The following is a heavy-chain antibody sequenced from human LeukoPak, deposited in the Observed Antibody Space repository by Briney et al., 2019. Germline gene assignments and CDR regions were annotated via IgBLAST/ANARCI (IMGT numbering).Heavy chain of an antibody. CDR1: GFTFSSYS. J-gene: IGHJ5*02. CDR2: ISSSSSYI. Sequence: GGSLRLSCAASGFTFSSYSMNWVRQAPGKGLEWVSSISSSSSYIYYADSVKGRFTISRDNAKNSLYLQMNSLRAEDTAVYYCARDGNYYDSSGYLEFDPWGQGTLVTVSS. D-gene: IGHD3-22*01. V-gene: IGHV3-21*01. CDR3: ARDGNYYDSSGYLEFDP.